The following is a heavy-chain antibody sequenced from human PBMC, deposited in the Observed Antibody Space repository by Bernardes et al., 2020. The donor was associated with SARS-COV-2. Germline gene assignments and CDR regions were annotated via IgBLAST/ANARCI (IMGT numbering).Heavy chain of an antibody. V-gene: IGHV3-74*01. CDR3: ARPISSTNRPDY. D-gene: IGHD2-2*01. CDR2: INSDGSST. Sequence: GGSLRLSCAASGFRFGSHWMNWVRQAPGKGLVWVARINSDGSSTSYADSVKGRFTISRDNAKNTLYLQMNSLRGEDTAVYYCARPISSTNRPDYWGPGILVTVSA. CDR1: GFRFGSHW. J-gene: IGHJ4*02.